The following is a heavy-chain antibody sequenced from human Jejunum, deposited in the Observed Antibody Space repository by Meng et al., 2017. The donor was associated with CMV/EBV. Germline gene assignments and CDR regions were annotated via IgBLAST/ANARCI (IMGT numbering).Heavy chain of an antibody. CDR3: AKDSPILTV. CDR1: GFTVSTYG. Sequence: EMQLLESGGGLVHPGGSLRPSCTASGFTVSTYGMSWVRQAPGKGLEWVSAITDGGTGTYYADSVKGRFTISRDNSKNTLYLQMNSLRAEDTAVYYCAKDSPILTVWGQGTLVTVSS. V-gene: IGHV3-23*01. CDR2: ITDGGTGT. D-gene: IGHD3-9*01. J-gene: IGHJ4*02.